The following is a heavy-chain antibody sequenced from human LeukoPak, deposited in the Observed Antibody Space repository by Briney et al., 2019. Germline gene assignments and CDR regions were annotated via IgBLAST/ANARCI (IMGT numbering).Heavy chain of an antibody. D-gene: IGHD3-22*01. V-gene: IGHV3-64*01. Sequence: GGSLTLSCAASGFAFRTYAMHWVRQASGKGLEYVSSISDNGGRTYYARSVKGRFTISRDNSKSTLYLQMGDLRAEDMAVYYCAGEDSSGYYPIEYWGQGTLVTVSS. CDR3: AGEDSSGYYPIEY. CDR1: GFAFRTYA. CDR2: ISDNGGRT. J-gene: IGHJ4*02.